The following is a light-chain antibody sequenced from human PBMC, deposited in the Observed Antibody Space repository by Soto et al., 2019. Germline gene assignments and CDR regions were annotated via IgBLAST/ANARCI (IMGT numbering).Light chain of an antibody. CDR1: QSINSW. CDR2: KAS. V-gene: IGKV1-5*03. Sequence: DLQMTQSPSTLSASAGDRVTITCRASQSINSWLAWYQQKPGKVPKLLIYKASTLESGVPSRFSGSKSGTEFTLTISSLQPDDFASYYCQQYNSYPRTFGQGTKLEIK. CDR3: QQYNSYPRT. J-gene: IGKJ1*01.